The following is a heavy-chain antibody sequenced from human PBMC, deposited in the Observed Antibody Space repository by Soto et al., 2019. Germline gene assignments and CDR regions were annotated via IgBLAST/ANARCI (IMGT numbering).Heavy chain of an antibody. Sequence: PGGSLRLSCAASGFTFGTYAMSWVRQAPGKGLEWVAVISYDGSNKYYADSVKGRFTISRDNSKNTLYLQMNSLRAEDTAVYYCAKVTRLGGSSSPYFDYWGQGTLVTVSS. CDR2: ISYDGSNK. CDR3: AKVTRLGGSSSPYFDY. D-gene: IGHD1-26*01. CDR1: GFTFGTYA. V-gene: IGHV3-30*18. J-gene: IGHJ4*02.